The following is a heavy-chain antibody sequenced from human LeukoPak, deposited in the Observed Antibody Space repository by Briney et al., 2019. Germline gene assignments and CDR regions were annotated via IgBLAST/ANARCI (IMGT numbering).Heavy chain of an antibody. V-gene: IGHV5-51*01. Sequence: GESLKISCQGSGYSFANYWIGWVRQMPGKGLEWMGIIYPGDSNIKYSPSFQGQVTISADKSISTAYLQWSSLKASDTAIYYCARHYYYDTRGYYFIMDYWGQGTLVTVSS. CDR1: GYSFANYW. CDR2: IYPGDSNI. CDR3: ARHYYYDTRGYYFIMDY. J-gene: IGHJ4*02. D-gene: IGHD3-22*01.